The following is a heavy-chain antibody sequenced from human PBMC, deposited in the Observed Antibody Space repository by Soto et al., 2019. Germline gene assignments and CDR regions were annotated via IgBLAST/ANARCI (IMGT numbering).Heavy chain of an antibody. J-gene: IGHJ4*02. CDR2: IYPGDSDT. CDR3: VRMMAASGTAFDY. Sequence: GESLKISCQASGYSFISSWIGWLRQMPGKGLEWMGIIYPGDSDTRYSPSFQGQVTISADKSTSTAYLQWSSLKASDTATYYCVRMMAASGTAFDYWGQGALVTVSS. V-gene: IGHV5-51*01. CDR1: GYSFISSW. D-gene: IGHD6-13*01.